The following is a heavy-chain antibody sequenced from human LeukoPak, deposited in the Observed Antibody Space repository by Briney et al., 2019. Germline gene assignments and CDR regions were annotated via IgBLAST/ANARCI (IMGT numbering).Heavy chain of an antibody. CDR3: ARGGFFVVVTATYDY. CDR1: GFTFSSYA. J-gene: IGHJ4*02. CDR2: ISYDGSNK. Sequence: PGRSLRLSCAASGFTFSSYAMHWVRQAPGKGLEWVAVISYDGSNKYYADSVKGRFTISRDNSKNTLYLQMNSLRAEDTAVYYCARGGFFVVVTATYDYWGQGTLVTVSS. V-gene: IGHV3-30*04. D-gene: IGHD2-21*02.